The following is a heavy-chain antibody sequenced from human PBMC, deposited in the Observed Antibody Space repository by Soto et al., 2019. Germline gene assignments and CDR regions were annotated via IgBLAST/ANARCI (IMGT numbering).Heavy chain of an antibody. D-gene: IGHD1-26*01. V-gene: IGHV1-18*01. CDR1: GYTFTSYG. J-gene: IGHJ6*02. CDR3: ARVKELLGPTPHLNYYYGMDV. CDR2: ISAYNGNT. Sequence: ASVKVSCKASGYTFTSYGISWVRQAPGQGLEWMGWISAYNGNTNYAQKLQGRVTMTTDTSTSTAYMKLRSLRSDDTAVYYCARVKELLGPTPHLNYYYGMDVWGQGTTVTVSS.